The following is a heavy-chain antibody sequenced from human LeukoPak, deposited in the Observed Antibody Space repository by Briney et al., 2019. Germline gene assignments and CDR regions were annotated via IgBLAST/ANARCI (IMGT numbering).Heavy chain of an antibody. Sequence: GESLKISCKGSGYSFTSYWIGWVRPLPGKGLEWMGIIYTGDSDTRYSPSFQGQVTISADKSTSNAYLQWSSLKASDTAMYYCARLRDGYQSPRGFDYWGQGTLVTVSS. D-gene: IGHD5-24*01. CDR3: ARLRDGYQSPRGFDY. CDR1: GYSFTSYW. CDR2: IYTGDSDT. V-gene: IGHV5-51*01. J-gene: IGHJ4*02.